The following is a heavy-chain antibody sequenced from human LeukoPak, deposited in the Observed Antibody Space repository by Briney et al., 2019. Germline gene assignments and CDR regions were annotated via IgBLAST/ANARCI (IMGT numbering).Heavy chain of an antibody. Sequence: QAGGSRRLSCAASAFTFSNYWMTWVRQAPGKGLGWGANIKHDGSEKHYVGSVKGRFTISRDNAKNSLYLEMNSLRVEDTAVYYCARVGGSGWYGRRYYFDYWGQGTLVTVSS. CDR2: IKHDGSEK. D-gene: IGHD6-19*01. J-gene: IGHJ4*02. CDR3: ARVGGSGWYGRRYYFDY. V-gene: IGHV3-7*05. CDR1: AFTFSNYW.